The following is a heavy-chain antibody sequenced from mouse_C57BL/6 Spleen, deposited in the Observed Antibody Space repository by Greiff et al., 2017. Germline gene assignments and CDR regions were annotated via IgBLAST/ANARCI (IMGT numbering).Heavy chain of an antibody. D-gene: IGHD2-13*01. CDR3: ARGGFYYGDYVGWFAY. CDR2: IYPGSGST. CDR1: GYTFTSYW. V-gene: IGHV1-55*01. Sequence: VQLQQPGAELVKPGASVKMSCKASGYTFTSYWITWVKQRPGQGLEWIGDIYPGSGSTNYNEKFQSKATLTVDKSSSTAYMQLSSLTSEDSAVYYCARGGFYYGDYVGWFAYWGQGTLVTVSA. J-gene: IGHJ3*01.